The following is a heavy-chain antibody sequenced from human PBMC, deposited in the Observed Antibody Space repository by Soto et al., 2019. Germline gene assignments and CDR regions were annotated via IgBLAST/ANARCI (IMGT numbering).Heavy chain of an antibody. J-gene: IGHJ5*02. V-gene: IGHV3-74*03. CDR2: INSDGTKT. D-gene: IGHD5-12*01. CDR1: TFTFNTYW. Sequence: GGSLRLSCAASTFTFNTYWMHWVRQAPGKGLVWFSRINSDGTKTAYADSVKGRFTISRDNAKNTVYLQMNSLRAEDTAMYYCATVATNSYNWVDPWGQGTLVTVSS. CDR3: ATVATNSYNWVDP.